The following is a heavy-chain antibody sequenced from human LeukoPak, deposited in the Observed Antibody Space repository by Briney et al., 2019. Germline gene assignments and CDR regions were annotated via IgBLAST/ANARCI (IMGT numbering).Heavy chain of an antibody. V-gene: IGHV3-9*01. J-gene: IGHJ4*02. CDR3: AKDYGGNHWFDY. Sequence: GGSLRLSCAASGFTFDGYAMHWVRQAPGKGLEWVSGISWDSGAIGYADSVKGRYTISRDNAKNSLYLQMDSLRAEDTALYYCAKDYGGNHWFDYWGQGTLVTVSS. CDR2: ISWDSGAI. D-gene: IGHD4-23*01. CDR1: GFTFDGYA.